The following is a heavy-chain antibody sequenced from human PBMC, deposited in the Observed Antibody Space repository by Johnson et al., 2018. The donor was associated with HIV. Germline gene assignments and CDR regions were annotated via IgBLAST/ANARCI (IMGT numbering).Heavy chain of an antibody. D-gene: IGHD4-17*01. Sequence: QVQLVESGGGVVKPGGSLRLSCAASGFTVSSNYMSWVRQAPGKGLEWVAVISYDGSNKYYADSVKGRFTISRDNSKNTLYLQMNSLRAEDTAVYYCARPGGDYSAFDIWGQGTMVTVSS. J-gene: IGHJ3*02. CDR2: ISYDGSNK. V-gene: IGHV3-30-3*01. CDR3: ARPGGDYSAFDI. CDR1: GFTVSSNY.